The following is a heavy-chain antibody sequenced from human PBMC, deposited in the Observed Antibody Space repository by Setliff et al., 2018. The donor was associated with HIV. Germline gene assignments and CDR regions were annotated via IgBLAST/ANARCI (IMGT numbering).Heavy chain of an antibody. CDR2: IRYDGSNK. Sequence: PGGSMRLSCPASGFTFSSYGMHWVRQAPGKGLEWVAFIRYDGSNKYYGDSVKGRFTISRDNSKNTLYLQMNSLRAEDTAIYYCAKDRGSRTFYFDYWGQGTLVTVSS. V-gene: IGHV3-30*02. CDR3: AKDRGSRTFYFDY. D-gene: IGHD3-16*01. J-gene: IGHJ4*02. CDR1: GFTFSSYG.